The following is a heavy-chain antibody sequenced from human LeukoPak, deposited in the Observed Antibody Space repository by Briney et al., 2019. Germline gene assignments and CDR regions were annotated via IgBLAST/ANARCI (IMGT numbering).Heavy chain of an antibody. D-gene: IGHD1-26*01. J-gene: IGHJ4*02. CDR2: ISGSGGST. V-gene: IGHV3-23*01. CDR1: GFTFSSYA. CDR3: ARGLVGATLYFDY. Sequence: GGSLRLSCAASGFTFSSYAMSWVRQAPGKGLEWVSGISGSGGSTYYADSVKGRFTISRDNSKNTLYLQMNGLRAEDTAVYYCARGLVGATLYFDYWGQGTLVTVSS.